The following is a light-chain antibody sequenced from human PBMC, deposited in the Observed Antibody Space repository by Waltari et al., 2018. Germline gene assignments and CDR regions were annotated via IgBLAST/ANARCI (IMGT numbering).Light chain of an antibody. CDR3: MIWTSNAAV. CDR1: SDISVDTYT. V-gene: IGLV5-37*01. Sequence: QPVLTQPPSSSASPGESARLTCTLPSDISVDTYTLYWYQEKPGSRPRYLLYYYSDSDKGQGSGVPSRFSGSKDASANSGILLISGLQFEDEADYYCMIWTSNAAVFGTGTKVTVL. CDR2: YYSDSDK. J-gene: IGLJ1*01.